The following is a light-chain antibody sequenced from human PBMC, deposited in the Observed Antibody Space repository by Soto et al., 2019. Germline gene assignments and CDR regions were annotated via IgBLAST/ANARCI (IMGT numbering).Light chain of an antibody. J-gene: IGKJ1*01. V-gene: IGKV1-5*01. Sequence: DIRLTQSPSTLPSSVGDRGTITFLASQIIDSLLSLYQQKPLQAPKILIYNASNLDTGIPSRFSGSGSGTEFTLTISSLQPDDFATYYWQRYNSYGTFGQGTKVDIK. CDR3: QRYNSYGT. CDR1: QIIDSL. CDR2: NAS.